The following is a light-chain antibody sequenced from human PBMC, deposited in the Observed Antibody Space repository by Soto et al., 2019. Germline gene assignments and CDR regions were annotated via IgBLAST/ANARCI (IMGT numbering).Light chain of an antibody. CDR3: QQLNSYPSSLT. Sequence: DIQLTQSPSFLSASVGDRFTITCRSSQGISSYLAWYQQKPGKAPKLLIYAASTLQSGVPSRFSGSGSGTEFTLTISSLQPEDFATYYCQQLNSYPSSLTFGGGTKVDIK. V-gene: IGKV1-9*01. J-gene: IGKJ4*01. CDR2: AAS. CDR1: QGISSY.